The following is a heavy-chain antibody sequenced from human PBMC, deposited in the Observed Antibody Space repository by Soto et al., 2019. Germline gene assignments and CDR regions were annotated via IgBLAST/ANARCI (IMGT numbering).Heavy chain of an antibody. V-gene: IGHV3-23*01. CDR1: GFTFSSSA. Sequence: PGGSPRLSCAASGFTFSSSAMSWVRKAPGKGLEWVSAISGSGGSTYYADSVKGRFTISRDNSKNTLYLQMNSLRAEDTAVYYCAKGYDSSGYYWPDYFDYWGQRTLVTVSS. CDR2: ISGSGGST. D-gene: IGHD3-22*01. CDR3: AKGYDSSGYYWPDYFDY. J-gene: IGHJ4*02.